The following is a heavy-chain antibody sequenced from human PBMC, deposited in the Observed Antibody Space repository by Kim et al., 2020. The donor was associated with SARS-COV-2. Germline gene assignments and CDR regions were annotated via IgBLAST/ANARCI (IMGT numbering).Heavy chain of an antibody. Sequence: ASVKVSCKASGYTFSGYHTSWVRQAPGQGLEWMGRINPNSGVAKCAQKFQYRVTMTTDTSISTAYMELIRLESDDTAIYYCVRTRGTTILSYFDYWGQGTLVTVSP. CDR2: INPNSGVA. CDR1: GYTFSGYH. CDR3: VRTRGTTILSYFDY. J-gene: IGHJ4*02. V-gene: IGHV1-2*06. D-gene: IGHD1-26*01.